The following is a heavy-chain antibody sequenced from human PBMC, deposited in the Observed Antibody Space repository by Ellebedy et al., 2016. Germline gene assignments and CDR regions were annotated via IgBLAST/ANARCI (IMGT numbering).Heavy chain of an antibody. CDR2: ISGNGENT. J-gene: IGHJ2*01. Sequence: GESLKISXAAPGFTFSSSAMSWVRQAPGKGLEWVSAISGNGENTHYADSVKGRFTVSRDNSKNTLFLQMNNLRAEDTAVYFCVKDRSFYGDDAVLNGYFDLWGRGTVVTVSS. V-gene: IGHV3-23*01. CDR3: VKDRSFYGDDAVLNGYFDL. CDR1: GFTFSSSA. D-gene: IGHD4/OR15-4a*01.